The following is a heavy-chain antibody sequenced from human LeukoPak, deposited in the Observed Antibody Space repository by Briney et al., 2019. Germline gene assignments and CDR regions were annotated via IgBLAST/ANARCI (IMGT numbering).Heavy chain of an antibody. D-gene: IGHD2-15*01. V-gene: IGHV1-3*01. CDR1: GYTFTSYA. CDR2: INAGNGNT. J-gene: IGHJ1*01. CDR3: AREGYCSGASCHSGAHFQH. Sequence: ASVKVSCKASGYTFTSYAMHWVRQAPGQRLEWMGWINAGNGNTKYSQEFQGRVTITRDTSASTAYMELSSLRSADTAVYYCAREGYCSGASCHSGAHFQHWGQGTLVTVSS.